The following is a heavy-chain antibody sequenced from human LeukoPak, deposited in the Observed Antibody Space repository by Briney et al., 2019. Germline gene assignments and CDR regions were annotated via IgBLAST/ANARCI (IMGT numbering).Heavy chain of an antibody. V-gene: IGHV4-59*12. Sequence: PSETLSLTCTVSGGSISRYYWSWIRQPPGKGLEWIGYIYYSGSTNYNPSLKSRVTISVDTSKNQFSLKLSSVTAADTAVYYCANYCSSTSCYPHYMDVWGKGTTVTVSS. CDR2: IYYSGST. CDR3: ANYCSSTSCYPHYMDV. J-gene: IGHJ6*03. CDR1: GGSISRYY. D-gene: IGHD2-2*01.